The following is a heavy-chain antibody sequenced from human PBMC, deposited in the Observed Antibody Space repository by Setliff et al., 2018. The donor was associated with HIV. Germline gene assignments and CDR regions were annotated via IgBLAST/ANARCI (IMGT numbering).Heavy chain of an antibody. D-gene: IGHD6-19*01. CDR2: INHSGST. CDR1: VGSFSGYY. CDR3: ARGVRDNSGWSSYYFDY. Sequence: SETLSLTCAVYVGSFSGYYWSWIRQPPGKGLEWIGEINHSGSTNYNPSLKSRVTISVDTSKNQFSLKLSSVTAADTAVYYCARGVRDNSGWSSYYFDYWGQGTLVTVSS. V-gene: IGHV4-34*01. J-gene: IGHJ4*02.